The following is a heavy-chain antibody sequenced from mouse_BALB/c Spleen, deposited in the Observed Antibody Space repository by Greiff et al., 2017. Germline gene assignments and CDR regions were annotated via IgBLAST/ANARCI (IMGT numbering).Heavy chain of an antibody. V-gene: IGHV14-1*02. D-gene: IGHD2-10*02. CDR2: IDPENGNT. J-gene: IGHJ1*01. CDR3: ARRYGGYFDV. Sequence: EVKVVESGAELVRPGALVKLSCKASGFNIKDYYMHWVKQRPEQGLEWIGWIDPENGNTIYDPKFQGKASITADTSSSTAYLQLSSLTSEDTAVYYCARRYGGYFDVWGAGTTVTVSS. CDR1: GFNIKDYY.